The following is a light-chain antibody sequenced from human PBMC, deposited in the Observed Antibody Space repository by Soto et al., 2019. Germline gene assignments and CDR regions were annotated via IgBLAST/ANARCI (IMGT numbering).Light chain of an antibody. Sequence: SALTQPPSVSGSPGQSVTISCTGTGSDVGSYNRVSWYQQPPGTAPKLLIYEVTTRPSGVPGRFSGYNSGNTASLTISGLQAEDEADYYCTSYTSSYTWVFGGGTKLTVL. V-gene: IGLV2-18*02. CDR2: EVT. J-gene: IGLJ3*02. CDR3: TSYTSSYTWV. CDR1: GSDVGSYNR.